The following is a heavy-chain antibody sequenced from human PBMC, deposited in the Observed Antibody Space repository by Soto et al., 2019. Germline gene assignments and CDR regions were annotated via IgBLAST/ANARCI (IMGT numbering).Heavy chain of an antibody. V-gene: IGHV4-4*02. CDR1: CDYINSSLW. CDR3: ARTLRFDYYYGLDV. J-gene: IGHJ6*02. CDR2: TYHSGST. D-gene: IGHD3-3*01. Sequence: XESLSLPGYVSCDYINSSLWWTWVRQPPGKALEWIGETYHSGSTNYNPSLKSRVTISVDKSKNQFSLKLTSVTAADTAVYHCARTLRFDYYYGLDVWGQGSRVTVSS.